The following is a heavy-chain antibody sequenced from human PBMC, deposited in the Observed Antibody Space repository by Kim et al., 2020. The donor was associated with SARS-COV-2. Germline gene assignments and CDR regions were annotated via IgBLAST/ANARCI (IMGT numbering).Heavy chain of an antibody. V-gene: IGHV3-23*01. Sequence: GGSLRLSCAASGFTFSSYAMNWVRQAPGKGLEWVSAISGNGADTYYADSVRGRFSISRDNSKNTLYLQMNSLRGEDTAIYYCATDPWASDWSAFDHWGQG. CDR1: GFTFSSYA. J-gene: IGHJ4*02. CDR3: ATDPWASDWSAFDH. D-gene: IGHD6-19*01. CDR2: ISGNGADT.